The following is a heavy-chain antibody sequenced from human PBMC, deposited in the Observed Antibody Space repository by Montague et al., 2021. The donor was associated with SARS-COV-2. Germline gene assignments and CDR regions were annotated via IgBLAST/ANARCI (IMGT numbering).Heavy chain of an antibody. D-gene: IGHD3-10*01. CDR3: ARAQYYHGTARPSEVDY. V-gene: IGHV3-30*19. CDR1: GFTFSSYG. Sequence: SLRLSCAASGFTFSSYGMHWVRQAPGKGLEWVTVISHHGADKYYADSVKGRFITSRDNSKNMVYLQMDSLRAEDTVVYYCARAQYYHGTARPSEVDYWGQGTLVTVSS. J-gene: IGHJ4*02. CDR2: ISHHGADK.